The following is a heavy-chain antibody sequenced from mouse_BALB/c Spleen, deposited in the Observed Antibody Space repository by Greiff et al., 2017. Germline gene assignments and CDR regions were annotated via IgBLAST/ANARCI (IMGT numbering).Heavy chain of an antibody. J-gene: IGHJ3*01. D-gene: IGHD1-1*01. CDR3: ARGYYGSRRFAY. CDR2: ISSGGGST. CDR1: GFAFSSYD. V-gene: IGHV5-12-1*01. Sequence: EVQLVESGGGLVKPGGSLKLSCAASGFAFSSYDMSWVRQTPEKRLEWVAYISSGGGSTYYPDTVKGRFTISRDNAKNTLYLQMSSLKSEDTAMYYCARGYYGSRRFAYWGQGTLVTVSA.